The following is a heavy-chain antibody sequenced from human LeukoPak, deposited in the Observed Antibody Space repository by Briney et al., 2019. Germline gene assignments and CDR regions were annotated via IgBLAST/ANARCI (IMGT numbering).Heavy chain of an antibody. CDR3: ARSQVY. V-gene: IGHV4-34*01. J-gene: IGHJ4*02. Sequence: SETLSLTCAVYGGSFSGYYWSWIRQPPGKGLEWIGEINHSGSTNYNPSLESRVTISVDTSKNQFSLKLSSVTAADTAVYYCARSQVYWGQGTLVTVSS. CDR1: GGSFSGYY. CDR2: INHSGST.